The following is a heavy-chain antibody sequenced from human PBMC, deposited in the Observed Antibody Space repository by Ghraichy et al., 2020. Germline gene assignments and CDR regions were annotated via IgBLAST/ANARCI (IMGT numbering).Heavy chain of an antibody. D-gene: IGHD2-15*01. CDR1: GFTFSSYN. Sequence: LSLTCAASGFTFSSYNMNWVRQAPGKRLEWVSYITTSSNKIYYAHSVNGRFTISRDNAKNSLYLQMNSLRDEDTATYYCARDTCGGGTCYGYFQHWGHGTLVTVSS. CDR3: ARDTCGGGTCYGYFQH. CDR2: ITTSSNKI. J-gene: IGHJ1*01. V-gene: IGHV3-48*02.